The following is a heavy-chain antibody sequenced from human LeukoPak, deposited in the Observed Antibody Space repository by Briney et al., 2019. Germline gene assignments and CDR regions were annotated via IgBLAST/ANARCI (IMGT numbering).Heavy chain of an antibody. Sequence: GGSLRLSCAASGFTFDDYAMHWVRQAPGKGLEWVSGISWNSGSIGYADSVKGRFTISRDNAKNSLYLQMNSLRAEDMALYYCAKDIGTYYYGSGSFYFDYWGQGTLVTVSS. CDR2: ISWNSGSI. CDR3: AKDIGTYYYGSGSFYFDY. CDR1: GFTFDDYA. J-gene: IGHJ4*02. D-gene: IGHD3-10*01. V-gene: IGHV3-9*03.